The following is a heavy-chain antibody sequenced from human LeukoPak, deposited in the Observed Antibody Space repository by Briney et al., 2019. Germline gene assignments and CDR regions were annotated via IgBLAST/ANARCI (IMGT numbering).Heavy chain of an antibody. D-gene: IGHD6-13*01. CDR3: ARGGGIAAAGTEFDP. Sequence: SETLSLTCAVYGGSFSGYYWSWIRQPPGKGLEWIGEINHSGSTNYNPSLKSRVTISVDTSKNQFSLKLSSVTAADTAVYYCARGGGIAAAGTEFDPWGQGNPGHRLL. CDR2: INHSGST. J-gene: IGHJ5*02. V-gene: IGHV4-34*01. CDR1: GGSFSGYY.